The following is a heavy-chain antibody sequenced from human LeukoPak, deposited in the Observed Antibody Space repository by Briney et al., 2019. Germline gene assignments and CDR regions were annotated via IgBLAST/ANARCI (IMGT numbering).Heavy chain of an antibody. CDR1: GFTFSSYS. J-gene: IGHJ4*02. D-gene: IGHD3-16*01. Sequence: GGSLRLSCAASGFTFSSYSTNWVRQVPGKGLEWVSYITSSSSTIHYVDSVKGRFTISRDNAKNSVYLQMNSLRAEDTAVYYCARVGLGVYGGDYWGQGALVTVSS. V-gene: IGHV3-48*01. CDR3: ARVGLGVYGGDY. CDR2: ITSSSSTI.